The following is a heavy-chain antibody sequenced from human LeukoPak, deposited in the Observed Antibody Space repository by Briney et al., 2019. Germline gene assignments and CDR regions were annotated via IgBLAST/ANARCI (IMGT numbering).Heavy chain of an antibody. J-gene: IGHJ2*01. CDR3: ARRDVYNLYWYFDL. Sequence: SETLSLTCTVSGGSISSSSYSWGWIRQPPGKGLEWIGSIYYSGSTNYNPSLKSRVTISVDTSKDQFSLKLSSVTAADTAVYYCARRDVYNLYWYFDLWGRGTLVTVSS. CDR1: GGSISSSSYS. V-gene: IGHV4-39*01. D-gene: IGHD5-24*01. CDR2: IYYSGST.